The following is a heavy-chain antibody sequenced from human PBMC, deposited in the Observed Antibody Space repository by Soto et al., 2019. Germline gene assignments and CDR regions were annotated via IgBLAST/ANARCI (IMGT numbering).Heavy chain of an antibody. CDR2: FDPEDGET. J-gene: IGHJ6*02. Sequence: ASVKASCKVSGYTLTGLSMHWVRQAPGKGLEWMGGFDPEDGETIYAQKFQGRVTMTEDTSTDTAYMELSSLRSEDTAVYYCATGIAATGYYYYGMDVWGQGTTVTVSS. CDR1: GYTLTGLS. D-gene: IGHD6-13*01. V-gene: IGHV1-24*01. CDR3: ATGIAATGYYYYGMDV.